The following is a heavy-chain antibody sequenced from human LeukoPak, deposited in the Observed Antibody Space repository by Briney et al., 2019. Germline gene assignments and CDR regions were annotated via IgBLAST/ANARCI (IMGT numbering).Heavy chain of an antibody. D-gene: IGHD6-13*01. V-gene: IGHV1-24*01. J-gene: IGHJ4*02. CDR3: ATIAAAGTVY. Sequence: GASVKASCTGSGYTLTELSMHWVRQAPGKGLEWMGGFDPEDGETIYAQKFQGRVTMTEDTSTDTAYMELSSLRSEDTAVYYCATIAAAGTVYWGQGTLVTVSS. CDR2: FDPEDGET. CDR1: GYTLTELS.